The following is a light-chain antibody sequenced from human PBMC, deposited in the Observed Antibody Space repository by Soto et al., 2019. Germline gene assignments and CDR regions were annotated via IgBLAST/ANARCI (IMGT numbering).Light chain of an antibody. CDR3: ASYTSSSTSVI. CDR2: EVS. J-gene: IGLJ2*01. V-gene: IGLV2-14*01. CDR1: SIDVGDNNY. Sequence: QSALAQPASVSGSPGQSITISCSGSSIDVGDNNYVSWYQHHPDKAPKLIIFEVSNRPSGISSRFSGSKSGNTASLTISGLQAEDEADYYCASYTSSSTSVIFGRGTKVTVL.